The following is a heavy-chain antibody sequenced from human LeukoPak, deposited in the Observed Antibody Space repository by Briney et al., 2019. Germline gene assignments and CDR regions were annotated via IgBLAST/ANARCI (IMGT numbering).Heavy chain of an antibody. CDR1: GITFTSYY. CDR3: ALIAPPHN. Sequence: ASVKVSCKASGITFTSYYIHWVRQAPGRGPEWMGKINPSGTITTYAPKYQGRVTVTKDTSTNTVYMELSSLRSDDTAVYYCALIAPPHNWGQGTLVTVSS. CDR2: INPSGTIT. J-gene: IGHJ4*02. V-gene: IGHV1-46*01. D-gene: IGHD6-13*01.